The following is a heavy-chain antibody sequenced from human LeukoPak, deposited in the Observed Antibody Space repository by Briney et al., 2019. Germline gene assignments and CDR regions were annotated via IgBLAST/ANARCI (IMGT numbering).Heavy chain of an antibody. J-gene: IGHJ4*02. CDR1: GFTFSSYA. CDR3: AKSTTLRITFGGVIVN. Sequence: PGGSLRLSCAASGFTFSSYAMSWVRQAPGKGLEWVSGIRGSGGSTYYADSVKGRFTISRDNSKNTLYLQMDSLRAEDTAVYYCAKSTTLRITFGGVIVNWGQGTLVTVSS. CDR2: IRGSGGST. V-gene: IGHV3-23*01. D-gene: IGHD3-16*02.